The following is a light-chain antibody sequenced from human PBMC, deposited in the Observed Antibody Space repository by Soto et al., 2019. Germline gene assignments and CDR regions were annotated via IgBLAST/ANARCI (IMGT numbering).Light chain of an antibody. CDR2: DVS. J-gene: IGLJ1*01. Sequence: QSVLTQPASVSGSPGQSITISCTGTSSDVGGYNYVSWYQQHPGKAPKLMIYDVSNRPSGVSNRFSGSKSGNTASLTISGLQAEDEADYYCSSCTSSSTLVFGTGTQLTVL. CDR3: SSCTSSSTLV. CDR1: SSDVGGYNY. V-gene: IGLV2-14*01.